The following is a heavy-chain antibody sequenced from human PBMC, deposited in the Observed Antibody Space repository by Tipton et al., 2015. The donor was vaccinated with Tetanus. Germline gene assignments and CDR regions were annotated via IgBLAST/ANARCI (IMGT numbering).Heavy chain of an antibody. CDR1: GGSVSSGSYY. CDR3: ARDGGRELL. J-gene: IGHJ4*02. V-gene: IGHV4-61*01. CDR2: IYYSGST. Sequence: LRLSCTVSGGSVSSGSYYWSWIRQPPGKGLEWIGYIYYSGSTNYNPSLKSRVTISVDTSKNQFSLTVNSVTAADTAVYYCARDGGRELLWGQGTLVTVSS. D-gene: IGHD3-16*01.